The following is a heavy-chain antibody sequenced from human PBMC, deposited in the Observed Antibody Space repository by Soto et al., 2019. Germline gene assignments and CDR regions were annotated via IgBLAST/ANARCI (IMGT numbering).Heavy chain of an antibody. J-gene: IGHJ4*02. V-gene: IGHV4-39*01. CDR1: GGSISSSSYY. CDR2: ISVSGTS. CDR3: ARRLRGLPLDY. D-gene: IGHD3-16*01. Sequence: QLQLQESGPGLVKPSETLSLVCTISGGSISSSSYYWAWIRQPPGRGLEWIGSISVSGTSNYNPSLRSRVTISEDTSKNQFSLSLSSVTAADTAVYYCARRLRGLPLDYWGQGTLVTVSS.